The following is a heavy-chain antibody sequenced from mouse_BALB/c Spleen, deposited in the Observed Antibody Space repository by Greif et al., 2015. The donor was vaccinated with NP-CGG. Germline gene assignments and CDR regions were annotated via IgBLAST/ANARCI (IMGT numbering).Heavy chain of an antibody. V-gene: IGHV5-6*01. CDR3: ARLPYDYDKGY. Sequence: EVQRVESGGDLVKPGGSLKLSCAASGFTFSSYGMSWVPQTPDKRLEWVATISSGGSYTYYPDSVKGRFTISRDNAKNTLNLQMSSLKSEDTAMHYCARLPYDYDKGYWGQGTTLTVSS. CDR1: GFTFSSYG. D-gene: IGHD2-4*01. CDR2: ISSGGSYT. J-gene: IGHJ2*01.